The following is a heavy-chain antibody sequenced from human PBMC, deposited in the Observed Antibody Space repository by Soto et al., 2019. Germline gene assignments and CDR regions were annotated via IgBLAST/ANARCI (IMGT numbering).Heavy chain of an antibody. CDR3: ASPFGKLGRPYSICSYLRGYYYGMDV. V-gene: IGHV1-69*06. J-gene: IGHJ6*02. CDR1: GGTFSSYA. D-gene: IGHD3-3*02. Sequence: SVKVSCKASGGTFSSYAISWVRQAPGQGLEWMGGIIPIFGTANYAQKFQGRVTITADKSTSTAYMELSSLRSEDTAVYYCASPFGKLGRPYSICSYLRGYYYGMDVWGQGTTVTVSS. CDR2: IIPIFGTA.